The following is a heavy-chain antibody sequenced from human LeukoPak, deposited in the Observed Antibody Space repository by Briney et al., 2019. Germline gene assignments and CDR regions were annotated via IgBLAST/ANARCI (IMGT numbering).Heavy chain of an antibody. J-gene: IGHJ4*02. CDR1: GGSFSGYY. Sequence: SSETLSLTCAVYGGSFSGYYWSWIRQPPGKGLEWIGEINHSGSTNYNPPLKSRVTISVDTSKNQFSLKLSSVTAADTAVYYCARGGWAAMVYWGQGTLVTVSS. D-gene: IGHD5-18*01. CDR3: ARGGWAAMVY. V-gene: IGHV4-34*01. CDR2: INHSGST.